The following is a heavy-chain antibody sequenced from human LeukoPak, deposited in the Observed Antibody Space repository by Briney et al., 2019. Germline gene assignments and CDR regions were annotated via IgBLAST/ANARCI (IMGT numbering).Heavy chain of an antibody. V-gene: IGHV1-69*05. CDR2: IIPIFGTA. D-gene: IGHD5-18*01. CDR1: GGTFSSYA. Sequence: ASVKVSCKASGGTFSSYAISWVRQAPGQGLEWMGGIIPIFGTANYAQKFQGRVTITTDESTSTAYMELSSLRSEDTAVYYCARVEVQDTAMVRFDYWGQGTLVTVSS. CDR3: ARVEVQDTAMVRFDY. J-gene: IGHJ4*02.